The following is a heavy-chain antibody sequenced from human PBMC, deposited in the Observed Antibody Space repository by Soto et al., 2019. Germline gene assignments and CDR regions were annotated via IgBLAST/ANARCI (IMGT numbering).Heavy chain of an antibody. CDR2: INHSGST. J-gene: IGHJ4*02. Sequence: SETLSLTCSVSDDSISSDKYYWSWIRQPPGKGLEWIGEINHSGSTNYNPSLKSRVTISVDTSKNQFSLKLSSVTAADTAVYYCARVVTNFDYWGQGTLVTVSS. CDR1: DDSISSDKYY. D-gene: IGHD4-4*01. V-gene: IGHV4-34*01. CDR3: ARVVTNFDY.